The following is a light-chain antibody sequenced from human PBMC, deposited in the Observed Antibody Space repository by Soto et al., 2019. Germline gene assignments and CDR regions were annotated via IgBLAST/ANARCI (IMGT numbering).Light chain of an antibody. J-gene: IGKJ2*01. Sequence: EIVLTQSPGTLSLSPGGRATLSCRASQIVSSSSLAWFQQKPGQAPRLFIYGASSRATGIPDRFSGGGSGTDFTLTISRLEPEDFAVYYCQHYGSSPQTFGQGTKLEIK. CDR1: QIVSSSS. CDR3: QHYGSSPQT. V-gene: IGKV3-20*01. CDR2: GAS.